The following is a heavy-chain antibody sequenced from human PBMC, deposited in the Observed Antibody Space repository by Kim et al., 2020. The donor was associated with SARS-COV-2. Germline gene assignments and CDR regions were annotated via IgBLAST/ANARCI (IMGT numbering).Heavy chain of an antibody. CDR3: ASPVFPDDDAFDI. J-gene: IGHJ3*02. CDR2: ISSSSSYI. Sequence: GGSLRLSCAASGFTFSSYSMNWVRQAPGKGLEWVSSISSSSSYIYYADSVKGRFTISRDNAKNSLYLQMNSLRAEDTAVYYCASPVFPDDDAFDIWGQGTMVTVSS. D-gene: IGHD2-21*01. V-gene: IGHV3-21*01. CDR1: GFTFSSYS.